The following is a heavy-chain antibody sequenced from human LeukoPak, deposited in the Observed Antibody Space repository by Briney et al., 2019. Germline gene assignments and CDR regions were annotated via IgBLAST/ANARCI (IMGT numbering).Heavy chain of an antibody. CDR2: IDPRDSYT. Sequence: GESLKISCKGSGYTFTNNWISWVRQMPGKGLEWMGRIDPRDSYTNYSPSFQGHVTISADKSVTTAYLQWSSLKASDTAIYYCARHPYSYGSGSYPVRNDYWGQGTQVTVFS. V-gene: IGHV5-10-1*01. J-gene: IGHJ4*02. CDR1: GYTFTNNW. D-gene: IGHD3-10*01. CDR3: ARHPYSYGSGSYPVRNDY.